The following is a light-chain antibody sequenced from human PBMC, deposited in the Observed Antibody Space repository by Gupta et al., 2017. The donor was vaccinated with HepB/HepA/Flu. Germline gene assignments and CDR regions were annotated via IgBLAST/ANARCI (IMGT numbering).Light chain of an antibody. Sequence: DLVMTQSPLSLPVTPGESDSISCRSSQSLVKSNGYNYLDWYLQKPGQSPQLLIYLGSNRASGVPDRFSGSGSGADFTLKISRVEADDVGVYYCMQALQSPRTFGQGTKLEIK. J-gene: IGKJ2*02. CDR3: MQALQSPRT. V-gene: IGKV2-28*01. CDR2: LGS. CDR1: QSLVKSNGYNY.